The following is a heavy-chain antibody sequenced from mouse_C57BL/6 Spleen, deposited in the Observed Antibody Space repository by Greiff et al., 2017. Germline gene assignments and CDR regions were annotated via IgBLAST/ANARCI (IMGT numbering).Heavy chain of an antibody. V-gene: IGHV1-53*01. CDR3: AREGRDYGSLAY. D-gene: IGHD1-1*01. J-gene: IGHJ3*01. CDR2: INPSNGGT. Sequence: QVQLQQPGTELVKPGASVKLSCRASGYTFTSYWMHWVKQRPGQGLEWIGNINPSNGGTNYNEKFKSKATLTVDKSSSTAYMQRNSLTSEDSAVYYCAREGRDYGSLAYWGQGTLVTVSA. CDR1: GYTFTSYW.